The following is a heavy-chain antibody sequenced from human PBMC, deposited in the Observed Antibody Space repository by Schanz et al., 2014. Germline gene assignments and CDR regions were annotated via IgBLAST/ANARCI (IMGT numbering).Heavy chain of an antibody. D-gene: IGHD2-2*01. Sequence: QVQLLQSGSEVKKPGASVKVSCEISGYTVSALAMHWVRQAPGKGLEWLGGFDVEDGETIYAQKFQGRVTMTEDTSTDTAYVELSRLTSEDTGVYYCATETSRTWFYNGVDVWGQGTMVTVSS. J-gene: IGHJ6*02. CDR1: GYTVSALA. CDR3: ATETSRTWFYNGVDV. CDR2: FDVEDGET. V-gene: IGHV1-24*01.